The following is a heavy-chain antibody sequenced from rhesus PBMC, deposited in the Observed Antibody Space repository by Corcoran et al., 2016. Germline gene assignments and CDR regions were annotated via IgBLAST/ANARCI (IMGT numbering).Heavy chain of an antibody. CDR2: ISGSICSP. D-gene: IGHD4-23*01. CDR1: GGSVSSSNC. Sequence: QVQLQESGPGMVKPSATMSLTCAVSGGSVSSSNCWRLISQPPGKGLELIGDISGSICSPYYNPSLKSRVTISTDTSKNQFSLKRSSVTSAYTAVYYCARERYSNYDYWCQGVLVTVSS. CDR3: ARERYSNYDY. V-gene: IGHV4-65*01. J-gene: IGHJ4*01.